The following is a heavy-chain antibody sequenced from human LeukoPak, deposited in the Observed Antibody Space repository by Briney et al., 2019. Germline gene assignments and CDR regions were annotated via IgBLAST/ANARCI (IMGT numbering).Heavy chain of an antibody. CDR1: GGSISTHY. D-gene: IGHD2-15*01. CDR3: ARGWYLEYYFDY. V-gene: IGHV4-4*07. J-gene: IGHJ4*02. CDR2: IFTTGNTNVNP. Sequence: SETLSLTCTVSGGSISTHYWSWIRQPAGKGLEWIGRIFTTGNTNVNPNYNPSLKSRVTMPLDTSTNQFSLKLSSVTAADTAVYYCARGWYLEYYFDYWGQGTLVTVSS.